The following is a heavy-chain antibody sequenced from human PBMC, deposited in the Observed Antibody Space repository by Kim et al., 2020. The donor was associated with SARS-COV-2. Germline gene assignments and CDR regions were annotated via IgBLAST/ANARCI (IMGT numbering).Heavy chain of an antibody. CDR3: ARRVRHSSSSLYDY. J-gene: IGHJ4*02. D-gene: IGHD6-6*01. V-gene: IGHV4-39*01. CDR2: IYYSGST. CDR1: GGSISSSSYY. Sequence: SETLSLTCTVSGGSISSSSYYWGWIRQPPGKGLEWIGSIYYSGSTYYNPSLKSRVTISVDTSKNQFSLKLSSVTAADTAVYYCARRVRHSSSSLYDYWGQGTLVTVSS.